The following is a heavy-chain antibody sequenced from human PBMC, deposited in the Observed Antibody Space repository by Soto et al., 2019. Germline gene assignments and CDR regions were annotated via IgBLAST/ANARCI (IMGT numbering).Heavy chain of an antibody. D-gene: IGHD3-10*01. CDR3: ARSGSGSYQYYYYMDV. CDR2: IYYSGST. Sequence: SETLSLTCTVSGGFISSSSYYWGWIRQPPGKGLEWIGSIYYSGSTYYNPSLKSRVTISVDTSKNQFSLKLSSVTAADTAVYYCARSGSGSYQYYYYMDVWGKGTTVTVSS. V-gene: IGHV4-39*01. CDR1: GGFISSSSYY. J-gene: IGHJ6*03.